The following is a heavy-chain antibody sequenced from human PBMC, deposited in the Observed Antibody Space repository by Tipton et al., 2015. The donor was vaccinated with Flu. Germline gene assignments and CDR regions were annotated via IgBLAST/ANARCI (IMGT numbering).Heavy chain of an antibody. D-gene: IGHD5-18*01. CDR2: SSWNSVNT. Sequence: SLRLSCAASGFTFDDYAFHWVRQPPGKGLVWVSGSSWNSVNTDYVDSVRGRFTISRDNAKNSLYLQMNSLRVDDTALYYCAKAIGYGTSYYFDYWGQGTLVTVSS. V-gene: IGHV3-9*01. J-gene: IGHJ4*02. CDR3: AKAIGYGTSYYFDY. CDR1: GFTFDDYA.